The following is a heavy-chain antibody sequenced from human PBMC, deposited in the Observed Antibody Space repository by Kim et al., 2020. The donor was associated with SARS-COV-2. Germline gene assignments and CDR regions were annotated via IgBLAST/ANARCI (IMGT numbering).Heavy chain of an antibody. CDR3: TRDRLGAGDY. CDR1: GFTFSDNF. J-gene: IGHJ4*02. Sequence: GGSLRLSCAASGFTFSDNFMDWFRQAPGKGLEWVARMRNKAETYSTEYAASVKGRFTISRDDSRNSLYLQMNSLTSEDTAVYYCTRDRLGAGDYWGQGTLVTVSS. D-gene: IGHD1-26*01. CDR2: MRNKAETYST. V-gene: IGHV3-72*01.